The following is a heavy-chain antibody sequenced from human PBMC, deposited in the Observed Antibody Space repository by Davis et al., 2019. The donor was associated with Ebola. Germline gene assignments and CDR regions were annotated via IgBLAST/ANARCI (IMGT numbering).Heavy chain of an antibody. J-gene: IGHJ6*03. CDR3: TTAKVTTLASYYYYYYMDV. D-gene: IGHD4-17*01. V-gene: IGHV3-15*01. CDR2: IKSKIDGGTT. CDR1: GFTFTYAW. Sequence: GESLKISCVDSGFTFTYAWMNWVRQAPGKGLEWVGRIKSKIDGGTTDYAADVKGRFVISSNDSKNTLYLQMNILKIEDTAVYYCTTAKVTTLASYYYYYYMDVWGQGTLVTVSS.